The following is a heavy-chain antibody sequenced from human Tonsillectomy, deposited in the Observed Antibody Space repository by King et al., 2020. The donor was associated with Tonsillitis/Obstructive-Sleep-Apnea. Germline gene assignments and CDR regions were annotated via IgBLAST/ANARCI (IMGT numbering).Heavy chain of an antibody. V-gene: IGHV3-23*04. Sequence: VQLVESGGDLVQPGGSLRLSCAASGFTFSNYATSWVRQAPGKGLECVSTIYHSDGRTYYADSVKGRFTISRDNSKNTLYLQMNSLRAEDTAVYYCATVRRIYSDSSDAYFDYWGQGTLVTVSS. J-gene: IGHJ4*02. CDR1: GFTFSNYA. D-gene: IGHD3-22*01. CDR3: ATVRRIYSDSSDAYFDY. CDR2: IYHSDGRT.